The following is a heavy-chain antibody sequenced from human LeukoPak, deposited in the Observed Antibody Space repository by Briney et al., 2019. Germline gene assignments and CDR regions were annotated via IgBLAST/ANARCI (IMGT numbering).Heavy chain of an antibody. CDR2: IYYRGST. CDR3: ARGVRRFPFDI. J-gene: IGHJ3*02. Sequence: PSETLSLTCTVSGGSISSYYWSWIRQPPGKGLEWIGYIYYRGSTNYNPSLKSRVTISVDTSKNQFSLKLSSVTAADTAVYYCARGVRRFPFDIWGQGTMVTVSS. D-gene: IGHD3-3*01. V-gene: IGHV4-59*01. CDR1: GGSISSYY.